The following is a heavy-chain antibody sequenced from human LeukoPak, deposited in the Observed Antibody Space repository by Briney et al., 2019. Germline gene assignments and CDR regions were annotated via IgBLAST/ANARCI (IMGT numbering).Heavy chain of an antibody. V-gene: IGHV4-59*01. J-gene: IGHJ3*02. CDR3: ARDGYSYGYGASDI. CDR2: IYYSGST. Sequence: SETLSLTCTVSGGSISSYYWSWIRQPPGKGLEWIGYIYYSGSTYYNPSLKSRVTISVDTSKNQFSLKLSSVTTADTAVYYCARDGYSYGYGASDIWGQGTMVTVSS. CDR1: GGSISSYY. D-gene: IGHD5-18*01.